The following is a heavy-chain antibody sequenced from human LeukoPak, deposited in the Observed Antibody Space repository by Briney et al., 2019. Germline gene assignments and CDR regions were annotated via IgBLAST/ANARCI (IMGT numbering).Heavy chain of an antibody. CDR3: AKDVPLAYCGGDCYSPPYFDY. D-gene: IGHD2-21*02. CDR1: GFTFSSYS. V-gene: IGHV3-30*18. CDR2: ISYDGSNK. Sequence: GGSLRLSCAASGFTFSSYSMNWVRQAPGKGLEWVAVISYDGSNKYYADSVKGRFTISRDNSKNTLYLQMNSLRAEDTAVYYCAKDVPLAYCGGDCYSPPYFDYWGQGTLVTVSP. J-gene: IGHJ4*02.